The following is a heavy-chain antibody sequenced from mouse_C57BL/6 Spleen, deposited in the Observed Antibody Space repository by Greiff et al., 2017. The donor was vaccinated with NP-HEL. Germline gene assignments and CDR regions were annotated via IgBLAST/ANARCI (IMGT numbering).Heavy chain of an antibody. J-gene: IGHJ1*03. CDR2: IDPSDSYT. D-gene: IGHD1-1*01. CDR3: ARSGATVVAGNFDV. Sequence: VQLQQPGAELVRPGTSVKLSCKASGYTFTSYWMHWVKQRPGQGLEWIGVIDPSDSYTNYNQKFKGKATLTVDTSSSTAYMQLSSLTSEDSAVYYCARSGATVVAGNFDVWGTGTTVTVSS. CDR1: GYTFTSYW. V-gene: IGHV1-59*01.